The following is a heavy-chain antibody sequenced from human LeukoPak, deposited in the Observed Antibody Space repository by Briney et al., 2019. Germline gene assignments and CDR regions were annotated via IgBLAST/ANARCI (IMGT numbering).Heavy chain of an antibody. CDR3: AKSLSGAKEEFDY. CDR2: ISSSGSTI. Sequence: GSLRLSCAASGFTFSSYEMNWVRQAPGKGLEWVSYISSSGSTIYYPDSVKGRFTISRDNAKNSLYLQMNSLRAEDTAVYYCAKSLSGAKEEFDYWGQGTLVTVSS. V-gene: IGHV3-48*03. J-gene: IGHJ4*02. D-gene: IGHD1-26*01. CDR1: GFTFSSYE.